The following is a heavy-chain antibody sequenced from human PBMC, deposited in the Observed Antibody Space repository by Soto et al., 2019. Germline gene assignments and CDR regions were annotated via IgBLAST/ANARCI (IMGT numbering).Heavy chain of an antibody. V-gene: IGHV1-69*01. Sequence: QVQLVQSGAEVKMPGSSVRVSCKASGGSFSKYGISWVRQAPGQGLEWMGGIIPMFGIGNYAEKFLGRVTITADESTSTSNMALSTLRAAATAVYSCARAYRENYFYAMDVWGQGTTVTVSS. CDR2: IIPMFGIG. J-gene: IGHJ6*02. CDR3: ARAYRENYFYAMDV. D-gene: IGHD1-26*01. CDR1: GGSFSKYG.